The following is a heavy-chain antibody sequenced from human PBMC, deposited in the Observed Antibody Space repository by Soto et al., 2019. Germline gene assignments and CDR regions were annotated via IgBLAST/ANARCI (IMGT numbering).Heavy chain of an antibody. CDR1: GFTVSSNY. Sequence: GSLRLSCAASGFTVSSNYMSWVRQAPGKGLEWVSVIYSGGSTYYADSVKGRFTISRDNSKNTLYLQMNSLRAEDTAVYYCARVLDDSSGYYYFDYWGQGTLVTVSS. CDR2: IYSGGST. V-gene: IGHV3-53*01. D-gene: IGHD3-22*01. J-gene: IGHJ4*02. CDR3: ARVLDDSSGYYYFDY.